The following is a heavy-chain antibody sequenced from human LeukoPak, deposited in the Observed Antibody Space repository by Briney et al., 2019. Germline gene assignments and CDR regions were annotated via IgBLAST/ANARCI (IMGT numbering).Heavy chain of an antibody. CDR2: ISGSGGST. CDR3: AKATRGWGAYYFDY. D-gene: IGHD3-16*01. CDR1: GFTFSSYA. J-gene: IGHJ4*02. V-gene: IGHV3-23*01. Sequence: PGRSLRLSCAASGFTFSSYAMSWVRQAPGKGLEWVSAISGSGGSTYYADSVKGRFTISRDNSKNTLYLQMNSLRAEDTAVYYCAKATRGWGAYYFDYWGQGTLVTVSS.